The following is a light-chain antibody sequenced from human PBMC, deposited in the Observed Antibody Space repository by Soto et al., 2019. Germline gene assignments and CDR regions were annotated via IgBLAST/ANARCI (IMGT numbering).Light chain of an antibody. CDR1: KNDIGLYDF. J-gene: IGLJ1*01. V-gene: IGLV2-8*01. Sequence: QSALTRPPSASGSPGQSVTISCTGTKNDIGLYDFVSWYQHHPGKAPRLIIYEVVQRPSGVPDRFSGSKSGNTASLTVSGLQAADEADYFCKSYAGSNTYVFGSGTKVTVL. CDR2: EVV. CDR3: KSYAGSNTYV.